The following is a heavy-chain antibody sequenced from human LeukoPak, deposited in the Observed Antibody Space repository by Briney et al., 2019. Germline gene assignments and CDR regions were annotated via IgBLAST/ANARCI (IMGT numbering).Heavy chain of an antibody. Sequence: GASVKVSCKASGYTFTGYYMHWVRQAPGRGLEWMGGINPKSGGTNYAQKFQGRVTMTRDTSVNTAYMELGSLRSDDTAVYYCARASDPIPTAGYCYYFMDVWGKGTTVTVSS. CDR3: ARASDPIPTAGYCYYFMDV. CDR2: INPKSGGT. V-gene: IGHV1-2*02. CDR1: GYTFTGYY. J-gene: IGHJ6*03. D-gene: IGHD1-1*01.